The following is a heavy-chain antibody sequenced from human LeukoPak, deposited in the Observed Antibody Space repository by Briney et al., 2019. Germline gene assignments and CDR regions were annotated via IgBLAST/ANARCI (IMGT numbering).Heavy chain of an antibody. CDR3: ARWFGELLHWFDP. Sequence: SETLSLTCTVSGGSISSSSYYWGWIRQPPGKGLEWIGSIYYSGSTYYDPSLKSRVTISVDTSKNQFSLKLSSVTAADTAVYYCARWFGELLHWFDPWGQGTLVTVSS. CDR1: GGSISSSSYY. V-gene: IGHV4-39*01. J-gene: IGHJ5*02. D-gene: IGHD3-10*01. CDR2: IYYSGST.